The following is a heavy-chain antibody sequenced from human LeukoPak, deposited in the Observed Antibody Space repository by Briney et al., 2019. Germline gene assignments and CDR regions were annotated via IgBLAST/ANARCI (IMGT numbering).Heavy chain of an antibody. CDR2: IRSKAYGGTT. Sequence: GGSLRLSCAASGFTVSSNYMSWVRQAPGKGLEWVGFIRSKAYGGTTEYAASVKGRFTISRDDSKSIAYLQMNSLKTEDTAVYYCTRVPWFGELLSDYWGQGTLVTVSS. J-gene: IGHJ4*02. CDR3: TRVPWFGELLSDY. CDR1: GFTVSSNY. D-gene: IGHD3-10*01. V-gene: IGHV3-49*04.